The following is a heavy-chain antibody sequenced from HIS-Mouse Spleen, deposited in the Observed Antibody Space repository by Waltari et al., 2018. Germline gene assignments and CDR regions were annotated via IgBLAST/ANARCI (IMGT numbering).Heavy chain of an antibody. CDR2: IYSGGST. CDR1: GFTVSSNY. V-gene: IGHV3-66*01. J-gene: IGHJ4*02. Sequence: EVQLVESGGGLVQPGGPLRLSCAASGFTVSSNYMSWLRQAPGKGLEWVSVIYSGGSTYYADSVKGRFTISRDNSKNTLYLQLNSLRAEDTAVYYCARSNWYFDYWGQGTLVTVSS. D-gene: IGHD7-27*01. CDR3: ARSNWYFDY.